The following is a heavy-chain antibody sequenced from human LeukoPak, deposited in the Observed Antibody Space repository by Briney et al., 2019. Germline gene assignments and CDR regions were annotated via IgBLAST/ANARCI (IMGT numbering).Heavy chain of an antibody. CDR3: ARDQFQISYCEGDCYFGY. V-gene: IGHV3-30-3*01. CDR1: GFTFSNFA. Sequence: GGSLRLSCAASGFTFSNFAVYWVRQSPGKGLEWVAVISHDGNSARYADSVKRRFTISRENSRNTLYLHMYSLTTEDAAIYYCARDQFQISYCEGDCYFGYWGQGTLVTVSS. J-gene: IGHJ4*02. CDR2: ISHDGNSA. D-gene: IGHD2-21*02.